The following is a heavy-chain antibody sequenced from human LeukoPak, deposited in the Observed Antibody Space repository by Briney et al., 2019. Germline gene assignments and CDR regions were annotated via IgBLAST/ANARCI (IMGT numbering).Heavy chain of an antibody. Sequence: PSETLSLTCTVSGGSISSYYWSWIRQPAGRGLEWIGRIYTSGSTNYNPSLKSRVTMSIDTSKNQFSLKLSSVTAADTVVYYCARSPNSSGYYYRAFDIWGQGTMVTVSS. CDR3: ARSPNSSGYYYRAFDI. J-gene: IGHJ3*02. D-gene: IGHD3-22*01. CDR1: GGSISSYY. CDR2: IYTSGST. V-gene: IGHV4-4*07.